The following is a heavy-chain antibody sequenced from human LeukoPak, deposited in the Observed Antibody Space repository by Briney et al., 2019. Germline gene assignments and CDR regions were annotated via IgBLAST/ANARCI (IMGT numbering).Heavy chain of an antibody. CDR2: VDPEDGET. D-gene: IGHD1-26*01. J-gene: IGHJ5*02. Sequence: ASVKVSCKVSGYTFTDYYMHWVQQAPGKGLEWMGLVDPEDGETIYAEKFQGRVTITADTSTDTAYMELSSLRSEDTAVYYCATGRVGGTCCWFDPWGQGTLVTVSS. CDR3: ATGRVGGTCCWFDP. V-gene: IGHV1-69-2*01. CDR1: GYTFTDYY.